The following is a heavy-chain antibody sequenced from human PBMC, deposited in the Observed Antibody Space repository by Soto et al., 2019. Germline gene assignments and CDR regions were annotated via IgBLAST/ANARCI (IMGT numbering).Heavy chain of an antibody. D-gene: IGHD3-16*01. J-gene: IGHJ5*02. CDR2: INNNGAYT. CDR3: ARDWALSS. V-gene: IGHV3-64*01. Sequence: GGSLRLSCAASGFTFCTYAMFWVRQAPGRGLEYVSAINNNGAYTYYANSVKGRFTISRDNSKNTLYLQMGSLRAEDMAVYYCARDWALSSWGQGTLVTVSS. CDR1: GFTFCTYA.